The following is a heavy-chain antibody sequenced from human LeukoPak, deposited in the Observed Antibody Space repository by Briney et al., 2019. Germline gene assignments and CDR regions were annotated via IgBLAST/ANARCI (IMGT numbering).Heavy chain of an antibody. Sequence: ASVKVSCKASGYTFTSYGISWVRQAPGQGLEWMGWISAYNGNTNYAQKLQGRVTMTTDTSTSTAYMELRSLRSDDTAVYYCARDRYYYDSSHNYNWFDPWGQGTLVTVSS. CDR3: ARDRYYYDSSHNYNWFDP. CDR1: GYTFTSYG. J-gene: IGHJ5*02. V-gene: IGHV1-18*01. D-gene: IGHD3-22*01. CDR2: ISAYNGNT.